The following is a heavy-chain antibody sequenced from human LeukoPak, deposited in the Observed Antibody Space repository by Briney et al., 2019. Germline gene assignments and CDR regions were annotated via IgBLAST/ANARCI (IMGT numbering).Heavy chain of an antibody. D-gene: IGHD2/OR15-2a*01. CDR1: GGSMTNLY. Sequence: KASETLSLTCSVSGGSMTNLYWTWIRQPPGKGLEWIGDIYDSGSTRYNTSLESRVTISVDTSKNQFSLKLSSVTAADTAVYYCAKGGSTNLYYGDVWGQGTTVTVSS. J-gene: IGHJ6*02. CDR3: AKGGSTNLYYGDV. V-gene: IGHV4-59*01. CDR2: IYDSGST.